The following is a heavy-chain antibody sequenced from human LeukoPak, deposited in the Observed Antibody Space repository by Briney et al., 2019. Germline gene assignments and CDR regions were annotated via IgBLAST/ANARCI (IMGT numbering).Heavy chain of an antibody. CDR3: ARVYWHDNGEYFQH. D-gene: IGHD3-16*01. V-gene: IGHV3-66*01. J-gene: IGHJ1*01. Sequence: GGSLRPSCAASGFTVSSHYMSWVRQAPGKGLEWVLVIYSDDSTYSADSLKGRFTISRDISKNTLFLQMNSLRAEDTAVYYCARVYWHDNGEYFQHWGQGTLVTVSS. CDR1: GFTVSSHY. CDR2: IYSDDST.